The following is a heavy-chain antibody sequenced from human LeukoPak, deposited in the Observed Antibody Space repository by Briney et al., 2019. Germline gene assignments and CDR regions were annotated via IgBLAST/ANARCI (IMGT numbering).Heavy chain of an antibody. Sequence: SETLSLTCTVSGGSISSYYWSWIRQPPGKGLEWIGYIYYSGSTYYNPSLKSRVTISVDTSKNQFSLKLSSVTAADTAVYYCAREPLGYYYYYYYMDVWGKGTTVTVSS. J-gene: IGHJ6*03. D-gene: IGHD2-15*01. CDR2: IYYSGST. CDR3: AREPLGYYYYYYYMDV. V-gene: IGHV4-59*12. CDR1: GGSISSYY.